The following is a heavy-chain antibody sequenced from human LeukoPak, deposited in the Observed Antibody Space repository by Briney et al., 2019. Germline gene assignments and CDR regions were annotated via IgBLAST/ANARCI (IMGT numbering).Heavy chain of an antibody. CDR3: ARLLANGSGYYYVSYWYFDL. V-gene: IGHV4-31*03. J-gene: IGHJ2*01. CDR2: IYYSGST. D-gene: IGHD3-22*01. Sequence: NSSETLSLTCTVSGGSISSGGYYWSWIRQHPGKGLEWIGYIYYSGSTYYNPSLKSRVTISVDTSKNQFSLKLSSVTAADTAVYYCARLLANGSGYYYVSYWYFDLWGRGTLVTVSS. CDR1: GGSISSGGYY.